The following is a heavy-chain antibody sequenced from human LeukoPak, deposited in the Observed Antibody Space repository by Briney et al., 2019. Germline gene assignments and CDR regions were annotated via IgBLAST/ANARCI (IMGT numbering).Heavy chain of an antibody. Sequence: GVLRLSCAASGFTFSSYSMNWVRQAPGERLEWGSSISSSSSYIYYADSVKGRFTISRDNAKNSLYLQMNSLRAEDTAVYYCARPVGSSGNDAFDIWGQGTMVTVSS. CDR3: ARPVGSSGNDAFDI. D-gene: IGHD6-13*01. V-gene: IGHV3-21*01. CDR2: ISSSSSYI. CDR1: GFTFSSYS. J-gene: IGHJ3*02.